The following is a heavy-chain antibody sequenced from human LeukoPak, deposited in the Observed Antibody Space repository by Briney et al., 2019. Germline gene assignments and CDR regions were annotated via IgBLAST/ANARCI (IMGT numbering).Heavy chain of an antibody. Sequence: GSLRLSCAASGFTVSSNYMSWVRQAPGKGLEWIGSIYYSGSTNYNPSLRSRVTFSVATSKNQFSLKLNSVTAADTAIYYCASLDGYSTFDPWGRGTLVTVSS. V-gene: IGHV4-59*08. J-gene: IGHJ5*02. D-gene: IGHD5-18*01. CDR1: GFTVSSNY. CDR2: IYYSGST. CDR3: ASLDGYSTFDP.